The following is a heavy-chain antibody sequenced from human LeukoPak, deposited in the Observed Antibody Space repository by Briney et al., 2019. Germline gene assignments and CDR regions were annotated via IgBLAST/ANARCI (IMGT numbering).Heavy chain of an antibody. CDR3: AREVIAAHNWFDP. D-gene: IGHD6-6*01. J-gene: IGHJ5*02. Sequence: SETLSLTCTVSGGSISSYYWSWIRQPPGKGLEWIGYIYYSGSTNYNPSLKSRVTISVDTSKNQFSLKLSSETAADTAVYYCAREVIAAHNWFDPWGRGTLVTVSS. CDR1: GGSISSYY. CDR2: IYYSGST. V-gene: IGHV4-59*01.